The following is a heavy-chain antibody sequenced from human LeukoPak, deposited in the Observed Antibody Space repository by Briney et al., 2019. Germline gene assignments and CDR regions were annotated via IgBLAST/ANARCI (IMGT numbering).Heavy chain of an antibody. Sequence: ASAKVSCKASGYTFTSYGISWVRQAPGQGLEWMGWISAYNGNTNYAQKLQGRVTMTTDTSTSTAYMELRSLRSDDTAVYYCARKYYYDSSGYRNPDAFDIWGQGTMVTVSS. J-gene: IGHJ3*02. CDR3: ARKYYYDSSGYRNPDAFDI. CDR1: GYTFTSYG. CDR2: ISAYNGNT. D-gene: IGHD3-22*01. V-gene: IGHV1-18*01.